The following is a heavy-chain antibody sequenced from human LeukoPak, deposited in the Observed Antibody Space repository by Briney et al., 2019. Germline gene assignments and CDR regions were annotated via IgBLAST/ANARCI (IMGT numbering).Heavy chain of an antibody. Sequence: SGGSLRLSCATSGFTFSSYAMHWVRQAPGQGLEWMGRIIPILGIANYAQKFQGRVTITADKSTSTAYMELSSLRSEDTAVYYCARDGRYCSSTSCSYYSYYGMDVWGQGTTVTVSS. CDR2: IIPILGIA. J-gene: IGHJ6*02. CDR1: GFTFSSYA. D-gene: IGHD2-2*01. CDR3: ARDGRYCSSTSCSYYSYYGMDV. V-gene: IGHV1-69*04.